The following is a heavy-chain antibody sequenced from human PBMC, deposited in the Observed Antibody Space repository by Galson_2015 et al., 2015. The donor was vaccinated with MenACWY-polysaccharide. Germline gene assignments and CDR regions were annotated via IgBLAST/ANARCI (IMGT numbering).Heavy chain of an antibody. V-gene: IGHV3-23*01. J-gene: IGHJ4*02. CDR2: ISGSGGST. D-gene: IGHD5-18*01. CDR1: GFTFSGYA. Sequence: SLRLSCAASGFTFSGYAMSWVRQAPGKGLEWVSAISGSGGSTYYADSVKGRFTISRDNSKNTLYLQMNSLRAEDTAVYYCAKARGYSYGYPIYFDYWGQGALVTVSS. CDR3: AKARGYSYGYPIYFDY.